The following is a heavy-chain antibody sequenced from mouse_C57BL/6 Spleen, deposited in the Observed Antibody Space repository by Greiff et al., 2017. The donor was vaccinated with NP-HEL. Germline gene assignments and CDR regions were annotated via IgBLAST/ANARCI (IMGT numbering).Heavy chain of an antibody. Sequence: DVKLVESGGDLVKPGGSLKLSCAASGFTFSSYGMSWVRQTPDKRLEWVATISSGGSYTYYPDSVKGRFTISRDNAKNTLYLQMSSLKSEDTAMYYCARLLYYYEDYFDYWGQGTTLTVSS. CDR2: ISSGGSYT. CDR1: GFTFSSYG. V-gene: IGHV5-6*02. J-gene: IGHJ2*01. D-gene: IGHD1-1*01. CDR3: ARLLYYYEDYFDY.